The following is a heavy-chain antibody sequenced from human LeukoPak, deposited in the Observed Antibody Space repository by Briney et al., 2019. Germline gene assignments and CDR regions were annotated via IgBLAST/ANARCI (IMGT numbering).Heavy chain of an antibody. CDR2: IHYSGST. CDR3: ASRSNYFDN. CDR1: GDSISSGDYY. J-gene: IGHJ4*02. Sequence: SETLSLTYTVSGDSISSGDYYWSWIRQHPGKGLEWIGYIHYSGSTYYNPSLKSRVTISVDTSKNQFSLKLSSVTDADTAVYYCASRSNYFDNWGQGTLVTVSS. V-gene: IGHV4-31*03.